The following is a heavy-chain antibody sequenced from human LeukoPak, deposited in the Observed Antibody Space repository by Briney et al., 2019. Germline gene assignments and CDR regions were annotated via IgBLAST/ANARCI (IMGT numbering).Heavy chain of an antibody. CDR3: ARAQVGADPTSFDY. CDR1: GGTFSSYA. D-gene: IGHD1-26*01. J-gene: IGHJ4*02. V-gene: IGHV1-69*05. CDR2: IIPIFGTA. Sequence: SVKVSCKASGGTFSSYAISWVRQAPGQGLEWMGGIIPIFGTANYAQKFQGRVTITTDESTSTAYMEPSSLRSEDTAVYYCARAQVGADPTSFDYWGQGTLVTVSS.